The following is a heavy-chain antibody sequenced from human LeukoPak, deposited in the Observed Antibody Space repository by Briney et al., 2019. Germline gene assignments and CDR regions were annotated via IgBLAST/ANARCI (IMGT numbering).Heavy chain of an antibody. CDR3: ARDCSSTRCQGPVFDN. D-gene: IGHD2-2*01. CDR1: GYTFTSNY. Sequence: ASVKVSCKASGYTFTSNYMHWVRQAPGQGLEWMGIIHPSGGNTNYAQKFQGRVAITRDTSTSTVYMELSSLRSEDTAIYYCARDCSSTRCQGPVFDNWGQGTLDTVSS. CDR2: IHPSGGNT. V-gene: IGHV1-46*01. J-gene: IGHJ4*02.